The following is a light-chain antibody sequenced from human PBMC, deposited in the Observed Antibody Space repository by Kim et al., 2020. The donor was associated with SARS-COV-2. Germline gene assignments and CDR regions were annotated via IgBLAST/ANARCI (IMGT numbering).Light chain of an antibody. Sequence: SYELTQPPSVSVAPGKTASITCGGNSIGSQSVHWYQQKPGQAPVLVIYYDSDRPSGIPERFSGSNSGNTATLAISRVEAGDEADYYCQVWDSSSDHYVV. V-gene: IGLV3-21*04. CDR3: QVWDSSSDHYVV. CDR2: YDS. J-gene: IGLJ2*01. CDR1: SIGSQS.